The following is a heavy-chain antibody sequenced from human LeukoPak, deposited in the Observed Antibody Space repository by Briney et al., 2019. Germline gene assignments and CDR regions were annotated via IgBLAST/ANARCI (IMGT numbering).Heavy chain of an antibody. CDR1: GFTFSSYS. V-gene: IGHV3-48*02. Sequence: GGALRLSCAASGFTFSSYSMNWVRQAPGKGLEWVSYISSSSSTIYYADSVKGRFTISRDNAKNSLYLQMNSLRDEDTAVYYCARGASGIPYYCDSRGMVVDYWGQGTLVTVSS. D-gene: IGHD3-22*01. CDR2: ISSSSSTI. J-gene: IGHJ4*02. CDR3: ARGASGIPYYCDSRGMVVDY.